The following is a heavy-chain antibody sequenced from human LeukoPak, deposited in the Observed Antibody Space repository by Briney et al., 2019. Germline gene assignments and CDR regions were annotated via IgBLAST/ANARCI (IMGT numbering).Heavy chain of an antibody. CDR3: ARDSYPFDI. CDR2: IYSGGST. CDR1: GGSFSGYY. Sequence: ETLSLTCAVYGGSFSGYYWSWVRQAPGKGLEWVSVIYSGGSTYYADSVKGRFTISRDNSKNTLYLQMNSLRAEDTAVYYCARDSYPFDIWGQGTMVTVSS. D-gene: IGHD1-26*01. V-gene: IGHV3-66*01. J-gene: IGHJ3*02.